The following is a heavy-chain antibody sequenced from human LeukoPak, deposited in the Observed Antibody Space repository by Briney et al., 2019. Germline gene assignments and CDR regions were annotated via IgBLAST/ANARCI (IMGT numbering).Heavy chain of an antibody. V-gene: IGHV4-31*11. Sequence: SETLSLTCAVYGGSFSGYYWSWIRQHPGKGLEWIGYFSYSGSTYYNPSLKSRVTISVDTSKNHFSLKLSSVTAADTAVYYCARGQYSSSSNWFDPWGQGTLVTVSS. CDR3: ARGQYSSSSNWFDP. CDR1: GGSFSGYY. CDR2: FSYSGST. D-gene: IGHD6-6*01. J-gene: IGHJ5*02.